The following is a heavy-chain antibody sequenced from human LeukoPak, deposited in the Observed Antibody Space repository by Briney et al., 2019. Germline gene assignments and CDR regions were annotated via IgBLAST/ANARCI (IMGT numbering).Heavy chain of an antibody. J-gene: IGHJ4*03. Sequence: PGGSLRLSCAASGFTFSNHWMSWVRQAPGKGLEWVADIDPDGSATQNLGPVKGRFTISRDNAKTSLYLQMNSLRPEAAATSHCERIWYFGDNNWRYFDYWGQGTLVTVSS. CDR1: GFTFSNHW. V-gene: IGHV3-7*01. D-gene: IGHD1-20*01. CDR3: ERIWYFGDNNWRYFDY. CDR2: IDPDGSAT.